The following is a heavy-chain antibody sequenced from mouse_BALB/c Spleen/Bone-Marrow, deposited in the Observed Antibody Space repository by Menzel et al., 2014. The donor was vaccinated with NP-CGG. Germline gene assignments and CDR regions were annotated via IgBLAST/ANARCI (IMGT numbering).Heavy chain of an antibody. Sequence: QVTLKVSGAELARPGASVKLSCKASGYTLTSYWMQWVKQRPGQGLEWIGAIYPGDGDTRYTQKFKGKATLTADKSSSTAYLQLSILASEKSAVYCCGSYYRYDGRGYWGQGTMVTVSP. CDR3: GSYYRYDGRGY. CDR1: GYTLTSYW. J-gene: IGHJ2*01. V-gene: IGHV1-87*01. CDR2: IYPGDGDT. D-gene: IGHD2-14*01.